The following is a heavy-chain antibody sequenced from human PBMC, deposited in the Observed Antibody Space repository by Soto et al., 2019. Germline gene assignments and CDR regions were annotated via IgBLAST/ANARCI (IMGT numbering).Heavy chain of an antibody. D-gene: IGHD3-22*01. V-gene: IGHV1-69*01. Sequence: QEQLVQSGAEVKKSGSSVKVSCKDTGGLFSSYAVSWVRQAPGQGLEWMGGIIPVFGTAYYAQKFQGRVTITADESTNTAYMELSSLRSEDTAMYYCARGGGGYVWFNEYWGQGTLVAVSS. J-gene: IGHJ4*02. CDR1: GGLFSSYA. CDR3: ARGGGGYVWFNEY. CDR2: IIPVFGTA.